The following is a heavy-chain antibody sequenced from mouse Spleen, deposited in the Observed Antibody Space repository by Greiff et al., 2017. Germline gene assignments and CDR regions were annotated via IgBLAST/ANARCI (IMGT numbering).Heavy chain of an antibody. J-gene: IGHJ4*01. CDR1: GYSITSGYY. Sequence: ESGPGLVKPSQSLSLTCSVTGYSITSGYYWNWIRQFPGNKLEWMGYISYDGSNNYNPSLKNRISITRDTSKNQFFLKLNSVTTEDTATYYCARYYYGSGYAMDYWGQGTSVTVSS. D-gene: IGHD1-1*01. CDR2: ISYDGSN. CDR3: ARYYYGSGYAMDY. V-gene: IGHV3-6*01.